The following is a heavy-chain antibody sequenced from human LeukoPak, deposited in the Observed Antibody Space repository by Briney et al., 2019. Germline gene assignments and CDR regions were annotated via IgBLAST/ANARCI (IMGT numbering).Heavy chain of an antibody. Sequence: GGSLRLSCAASGFTFSSYGMHWVRQAPGKGLEWVAFIRYDGSNKYYADSVKGRFTISRDNSKNTLYLQMNSLRAEDTAVYYCAKDGKGYCSSTSCKNWFDPWGQGTLVTVSS. CDR3: AKDGKGYCSSTSCKNWFDP. V-gene: IGHV3-30*02. D-gene: IGHD2-2*01. CDR1: GFTFSSYG. J-gene: IGHJ5*02. CDR2: IRYDGSNK.